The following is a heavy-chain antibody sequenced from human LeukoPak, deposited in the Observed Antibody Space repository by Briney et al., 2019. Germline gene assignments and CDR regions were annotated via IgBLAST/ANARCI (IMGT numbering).Heavy chain of an antibody. CDR2: IYHSGST. V-gene: IGHV4-38-2*02. J-gene: IGHJ2*01. CDR3: ARDVPRIAAAGSPAWYFDL. D-gene: IGHD6-13*01. CDR1: GYSISSGYY. Sequence: SETLSLTCTVSGYSISSGYYWGWIRQPPGKGLEWIGSIYHSGSTYYNPSLKSRVTISVDTSKNQFSLKLSSVTAADTAVYYCARDVPRIAAAGSPAWYFDLWGRGTLVTVSS.